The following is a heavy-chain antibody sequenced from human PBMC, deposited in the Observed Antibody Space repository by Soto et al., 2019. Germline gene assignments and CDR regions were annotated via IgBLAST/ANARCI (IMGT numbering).Heavy chain of an antibody. D-gene: IGHD3-22*01. Sequence: QVQLQESGPGVVKPSGTLSLTCAASGASISSDHWWSWVRQPPGKGLEWIGEIYHRGNTNYNPSLKGRVTLSVDKSKNQFSLKLSSVTAADTAVYYCASSITMIEVALGYWGQGTLVTVSS. CDR1: GASISSDHW. CDR2: IYHRGNT. J-gene: IGHJ4*02. CDR3: ASSITMIEVALGY. V-gene: IGHV4-4*02.